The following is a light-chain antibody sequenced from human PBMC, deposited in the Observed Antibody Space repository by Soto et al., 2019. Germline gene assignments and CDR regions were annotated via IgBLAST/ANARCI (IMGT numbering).Light chain of an antibody. CDR1: QSVNSR. Sequence: EIVLTQSPGTLALSPGERATLSCRASQSVNSRLAWYQHKPGQAPRLLISGASNRASGIPARFSAWGSGTDFTLTISRVDPADFAVYYCQQRSNWPPTITFGQGTRLEIK. V-gene: IGKV3-11*01. CDR2: GAS. CDR3: QQRSNWPPTIT. J-gene: IGKJ5*01.